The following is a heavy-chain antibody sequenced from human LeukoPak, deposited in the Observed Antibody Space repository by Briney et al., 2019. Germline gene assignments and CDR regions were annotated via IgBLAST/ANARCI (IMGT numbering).Heavy chain of an antibody. CDR3: VKGKKWELPLNY. J-gene: IGHJ4*02. Sequence: GASLRLSCAASGFTFSSYAMSWVRQAPGKGLEWVSAISDSGGNTYYADSVKGRFTISRDNSMNTLYLQMNSLRAEDTAIYYCVKGKKWELPLNYWGQGTLVTVSS. CDR1: GFTFSSYA. V-gene: IGHV3-23*01. CDR2: ISDSGGNT. D-gene: IGHD1-26*01.